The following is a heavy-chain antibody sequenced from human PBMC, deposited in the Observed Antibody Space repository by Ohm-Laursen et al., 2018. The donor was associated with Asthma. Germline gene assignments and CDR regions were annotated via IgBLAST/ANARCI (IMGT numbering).Heavy chain of an antibody. Sequence: GSSVKVSCKASGGTFSSYAISWVRQAPGQGLEWMGGIIPIFGTANYAQKFQGRVTITADESTSTAYMELSSLRSEDTAVYYCARDSKKYYDFWSGYYRSYYYYYGMDVWGQGTTVTVSS. V-gene: IGHV1-69*01. CDR1: GGTFSSYA. J-gene: IGHJ6*02. CDR3: ARDSKKYYDFWSGYYRSYYYYYGMDV. D-gene: IGHD3-3*01. CDR2: IIPIFGTA.